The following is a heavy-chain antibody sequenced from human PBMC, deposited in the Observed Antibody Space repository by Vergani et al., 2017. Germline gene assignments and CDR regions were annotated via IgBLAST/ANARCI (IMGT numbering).Heavy chain of an antibody. J-gene: IGHJ5*02. CDR2: INTNTGNP. CDR1: GYTFTSYG. V-gene: IGHV7-4-1*02. CDR3: ARDPTITIFEYWFDP. Sequence: QVQLVQSGAEVKKPGASVKVSCKASGYTFTSYGISWVRQAPGQGLEWMGWINTNTGNPTYAQGFTGRFVFSLDTSVSTAYLQISSLKAEDTAVYYCARDPTITIFEYWFDPWGQGTLVTVSS. D-gene: IGHD3-3*01.